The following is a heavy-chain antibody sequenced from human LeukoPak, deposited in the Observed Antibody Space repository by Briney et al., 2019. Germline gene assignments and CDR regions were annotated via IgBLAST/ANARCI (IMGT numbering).Heavy chain of an antibody. D-gene: IGHD3-3*01. CDR3: ARLPTGGYDFWSGYHDAFDI. J-gene: IGHJ3*02. V-gene: IGHV4-39*01. Sequence: SETLSLTCTVSGGSISSSSYYWGWIRQPPGKGLEWIGSIYYSGSTYYNPSLKSRVTISVDTSKNQFSLKLSSVTAADTAVYYCARLPTGGYDFWSGYHDAFDIWGQETMVTVSS. CDR1: GGSISSSSYY. CDR2: IYYSGST.